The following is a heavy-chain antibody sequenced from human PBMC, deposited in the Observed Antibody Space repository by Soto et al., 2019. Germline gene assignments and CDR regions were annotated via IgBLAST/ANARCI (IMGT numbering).Heavy chain of an antibody. CDR3: ARGSSSSVYYYYYMDV. CDR2: IYSGGST. CDR1: GFTVSSNY. J-gene: IGHJ6*03. Sequence: GGSLRLSCAASGFTVSSNYMSWVRQAPGKGLEWVSVIYSGGSTYYADSMKGRFTISRDNSKNTLYLQMNSLRAEDTAVYYCARGSSSSVYYYYYMDVWGKGTTVTVSS. V-gene: IGHV3-66*01. D-gene: IGHD6-6*01.